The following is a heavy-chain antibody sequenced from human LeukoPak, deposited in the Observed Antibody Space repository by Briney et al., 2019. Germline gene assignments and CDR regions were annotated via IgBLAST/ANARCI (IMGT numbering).Heavy chain of an antibody. CDR3: VRGGEIGLDY. J-gene: IGHJ4*01. CDR1: GYTFNTYD. Sequence: GGSLRLSCAASGYTFNTYDMHWVRQTTGQGLEWISSIDSSGGYTYYAGSVKGRFTVSRENDKNSLYLHMNSLRVGDTAVYSCVRGGEIGLDYWGHGTLVTVSS. V-gene: IGHV3-13*01. CDR2: IDSSGGYT. D-gene: IGHD3-16*01.